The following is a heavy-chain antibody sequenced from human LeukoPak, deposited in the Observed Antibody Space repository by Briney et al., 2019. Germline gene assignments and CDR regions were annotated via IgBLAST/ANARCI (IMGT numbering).Heavy chain of an antibody. CDR2: INPNSGGT. V-gene: IGHV1-18*01. J-gene: IGHJ4*02. Sequence: ASVKVSCKASGYTFTSYGISWVRQAPGQGLEWMGWINPNSGGTNYAQKLQGRVTMTTDTSTSTAYMELRSLRSDDTAVYYCAREDFDWFSKVYYFDYWGQGTLVTVSS. CDR3: AREDFDWFSKVYYFDY. D-gene: IGHD3-9*01. CDR1: GYTFTSYG.